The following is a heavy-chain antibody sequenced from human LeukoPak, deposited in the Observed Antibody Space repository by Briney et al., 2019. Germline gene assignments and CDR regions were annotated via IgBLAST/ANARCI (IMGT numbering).Heavy chain of an antibody. Sequence: SETLSLTCTVSGGSLTTHYWAWIRQPPGKGLEWIGFVSKTGNTNYNPSLTSRVTISVDTSKSTFSLRLSSLTAADAAVYFCARRGAPSKFYYFDSWGQGTLVTVSS. CDR3: ARRGAPSKFYYFDS. J-gene: IGHJ4*02. V-gene: IGHV4-59*08. D-gene: IGHD1-26*01. CDR2: VSKTGNT. CDR1: GGSLTTHY.